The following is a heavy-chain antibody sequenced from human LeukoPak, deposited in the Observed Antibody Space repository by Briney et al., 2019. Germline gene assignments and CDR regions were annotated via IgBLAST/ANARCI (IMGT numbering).Heavy chain of an antibody. V-gene: IGHV4-39*01. CDR1: GGSISSSSYY. CDR2: IFYSGST. Sequence: SETLSLTRTVSGGSISSSSYYWGWIRQPPGKGLEWIGTIFYSGSTDYSPSLKSRVTISVDTSKNQFSLTLSSVTAADTAVYYCARRIAARRWFDPWGQGTLVTVSS. CDR3: ARRIAARRWFDP. J-gene: IGHJ5*02. D-gene: IGHD6-6*01.